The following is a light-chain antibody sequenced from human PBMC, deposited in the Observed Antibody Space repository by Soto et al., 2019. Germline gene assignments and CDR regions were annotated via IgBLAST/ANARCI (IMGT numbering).Light chain of an antibody. CDR1: QSVTSRY. Sequence: ENVLTQSPGTLSLSPGEGATLSCRATQSVTSRYFAWYQQKPGQAPRLLIYGISSRATDIPDRFSGSGSGTDYTLTISRLEPEDFAVYYCQQFRNSSYTFGQGTKLEI. CDR2: GIS. J-gene: IGKJ2*01. CDR3: QQFRNSSYT. V-gene: IGKV3-20*01.